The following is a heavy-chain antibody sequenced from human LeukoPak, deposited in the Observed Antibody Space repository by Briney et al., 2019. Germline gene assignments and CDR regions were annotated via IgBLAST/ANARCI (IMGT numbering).Heavy chain of an antibody. CDR3: ARDVSTHYFDY. CDR1: RFTFRSYG. J-gene: IGHJ4*02. V-gene: IGHV3-33*01. Sequence: GGSLRLSCTASRFTFRSYGMHWVRQAPGKGLEWVAVIWYDGSNKYYADSVKGRFTISRDNSKNTLYLQMNSLRAEDTAVYYCARDVSTHYFDYWGQGTLVTVSS. CDR2: IWYDGSNK.